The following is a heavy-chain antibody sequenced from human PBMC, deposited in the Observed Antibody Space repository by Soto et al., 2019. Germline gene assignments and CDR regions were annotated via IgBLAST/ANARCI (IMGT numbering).Heavy chain of an antibody. V-gene: IGHV3-23*01. Sequence: GGSLRLSCAASGFTFSSYAMSWVRQAPGKGLEWVSAISGSGGSTYYADSVKGRFTISRDNSKNTLYLQMNSLRAEDTAVYYCAYPGIAAAGTILGFDYWGQGTLVTVSS. CDR2: ISGSGGST. J-gene: IGHJ4*02. D-gene: IGHD6-13*01. CDR1: GFTFSSYA. CDR3: AYPGIAAAGTILGFDY.